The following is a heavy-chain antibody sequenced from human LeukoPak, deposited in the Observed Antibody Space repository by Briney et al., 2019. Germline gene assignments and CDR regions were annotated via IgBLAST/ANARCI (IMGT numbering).Heavy chain of an antibody. V-gene: IGHV1-2*02. CDR3: ARAPDYGDYQVWFDP. D-gene: IGHD4-17*01. J-gene: IGHJ5*02. CDR1: GYTFTGYY. CDR2: INPNSGGA. Sequence: VASVKVSCKASGYTFTGYYIHWGRQAPGQGLEWMGWINPNSGGATFAQKFQGRVTMTRDTSISTAYMELSRLRSDDTAVYYCARAPDYGDYQVWFDPWGQGTLVTVSS.